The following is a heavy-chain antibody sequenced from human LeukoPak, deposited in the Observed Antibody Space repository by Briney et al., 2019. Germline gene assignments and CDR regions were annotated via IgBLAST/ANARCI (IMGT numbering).Heavy chain of an antibody. V-gene: IGHV3-20*04. D-gene: IGHD6-19*01. CDR3: ARDFSDSSGWYGDY. CDR2: INWNGGST. CDR1: GFTFDGYG. J-gene: IGHJ4*02. Sequence: GGSLRLSCAASGFTFDGYGMSWVRQAPGKGLEWVSGINWNGGSTGYADSVKGRFTISRDNAKNSLYLQMNSLRAEDTALYYCARDFSDSSGWYGDYWGQGTLVTVSS.